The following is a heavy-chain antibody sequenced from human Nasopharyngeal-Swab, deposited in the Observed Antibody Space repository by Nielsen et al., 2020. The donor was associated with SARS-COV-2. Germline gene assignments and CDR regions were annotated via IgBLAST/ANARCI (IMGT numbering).Heavy chain of an antibody. CDR3: ARLRGSAFYYYYLDV. V-gene: IGHV5-51*01. D-gene: IGHD2-15*01. Sequence: GESLKISCKGSGYSFTTFWITWVRQMPGKGLEWMGIIYPDHSDTRYSPSFQGQVTFSVDKSTSTAYLQWSSLKASDTAMYYCARLRGSAFYYYYLDVWGKGTTVTVSS. J-gene: IGHJ6*03. CDR2: IYPDHSDT. CDR1: GYSFTTFW.